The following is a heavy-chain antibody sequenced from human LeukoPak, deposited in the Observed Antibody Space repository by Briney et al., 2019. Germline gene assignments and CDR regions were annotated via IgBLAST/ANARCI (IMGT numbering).Heavy chain of an antibody. CDR3: ARGSYGGFTPFDY. V-gene: IGHV4-59*11. CDR1: GGSISSHY. Sequence: PSETLSLTRTVSGGSISSHYWSWIRQPPGKGLEWIGYIYYSGSTNYNPSLKSRVTISVDTSKDQFSLKLSSVTAADTAVYYCARGSYGGFTPFDYWGQGTLVTVSS. CDR2: IYYSGST. D-gene: IGHD2-15*01. J-gene: IGHJ4*02.